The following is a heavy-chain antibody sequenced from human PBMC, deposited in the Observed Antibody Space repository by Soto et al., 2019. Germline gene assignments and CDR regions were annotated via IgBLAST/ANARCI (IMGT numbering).Heavy chain of an antibody. CDR3: ARELPLTTRGIDAFDI. J-gene: IGHJ3*02. CDR1: GFTFSSYA. Sequence: GGSLRLSCAASGFTFSSYAMHWVRQAPGKGLEWVAVISYDGSNKYYADSVKGRFTISRDNSKNTLYLQMNSLGAEDTAVYYCARELPLTTRGIDAFDIWGQGTMVTVS. CDR2: ISYDGSNK. V-gene: IGHV3-30-3*01. D-gene: IGHD4-17*01.